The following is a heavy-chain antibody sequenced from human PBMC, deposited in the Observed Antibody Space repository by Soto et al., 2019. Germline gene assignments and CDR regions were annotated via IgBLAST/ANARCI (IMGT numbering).Heavy chain of an antibody. Sequence: ASVKVSCKTSGYTFINNYMHSVRQAPGQGLEWMGIINPRDGSTSYPQNFQGRVSMTRDASTSTVSMELNSLRSEDTAVYYCARELYTGYGNAAFDIWGQGTMVTVSS. CDR3: ARELYTGYGNAAFDI. V-gene: IGHV1-46*03. D-gene: IGHD5-12*01. J-gene: IGHJ3*02. CDR1: GYTFINNY. CDR2: INPRDGST.